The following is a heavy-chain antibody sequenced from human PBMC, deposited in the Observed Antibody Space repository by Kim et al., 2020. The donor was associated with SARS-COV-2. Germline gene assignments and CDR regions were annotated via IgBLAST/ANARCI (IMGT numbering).Heavy chain of an antibody. Sequence: SETLSLTCTVSGGSISSSSYYWGWIRQPPGKGLEWIGSIYYSGSTYYNPSLKSRVTISVDTSKNQFSLKLSSVTAADTAVYYCASNRVTIFGVVITNYWYFDLCGRGTLVTVSS. D-gene: IGHD3-3*01. J-gene: IGHJ2*01. CDR3: ASNRVTIFGVVITNYWYFDL. CDR1: GGSISSSSYY. CDR2: IYYSGST. V-gene: IGHV4-39*01.